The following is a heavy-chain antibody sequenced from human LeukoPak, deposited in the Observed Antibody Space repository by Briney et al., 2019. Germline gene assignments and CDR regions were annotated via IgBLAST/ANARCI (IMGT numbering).Heavy chain of an antibody. V-gene: IGHV5-51*01. CDR2: IYPGDSDT. D-gene: IGHD1-26*01. CDR1: GYNFTSYW. J-gene: IGHJ4*02. CDR3: ASHSSGSQLPFDY. Sequence: GESLKISCKGSGYNFTSYWIGWVRQMPGKGLEWMGIIYPGDSDTRYSPSFQGQVTISADKSISTAYLQWSSLKASDTAMYYCASHSSGSQLPFDYWGQGTLVTVSS.